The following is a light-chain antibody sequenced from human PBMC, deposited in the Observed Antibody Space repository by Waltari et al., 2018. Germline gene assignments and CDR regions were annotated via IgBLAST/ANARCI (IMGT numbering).Light chain of an antibody. CDR3: QQYETSPLT. V-gene: IGKV3-20*01. J-gene: IGKJ4*01. CDR1: QRLSSNY. Sequence: EIVLTQSPGTLSLSPGERAALSCRTSQRLSSNYLAWYQQKPGQAPRLLIYGASSRATGIPDRFSGGWSGTDFTLTISRLEPEDFAVYYCQQYETSPLTFGGGTKVEIK. CDR2: GAS.